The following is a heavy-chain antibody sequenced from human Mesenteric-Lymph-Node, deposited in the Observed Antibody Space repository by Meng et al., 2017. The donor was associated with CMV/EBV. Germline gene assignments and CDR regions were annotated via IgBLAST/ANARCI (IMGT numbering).Heavy chain of an antibody. V-gene: IGHV3-21*01. Sequence: GESLKISCAASGFTFRGYSMNWVRQAPGKGLEWVSAIRGDTPYIYSRSSSDTYYSDSVKGRFTISRDNAKNSVFLQMSSLRAEDTAVYYCARDLAWSSSQDAFDIWGRGTMVTVSS. CDR3: ARDLAWSSSQDAFDI. D-gene: IGHD6-6*01. J-gene: IGHJ3*02. CDR1: GFTFRGYS. CDR2: IRGDTPYIYSRSSSDT.